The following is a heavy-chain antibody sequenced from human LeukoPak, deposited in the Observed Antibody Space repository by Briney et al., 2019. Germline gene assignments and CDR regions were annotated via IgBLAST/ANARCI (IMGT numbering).Heavy chain of an antibody. V-gene: IGHV4-4*07. D-gene: IGHD4-17*01. CDR2: IYTSGST. CDR1: GGSISSYY. CDR3: ARSPTDYGDYLGDAFDI. Sequence: SETLPLTCTVSGGSISSYYWSWIRQPAGKGLEWIGRIYTSGSTNYNPSLKSRVTMSVDTSKNQFSLKLSSVTAADTAVYYCARSPTDYGDYLGDAFDIWGQGTMVTVSS. J-gene: IGHJ3*02.